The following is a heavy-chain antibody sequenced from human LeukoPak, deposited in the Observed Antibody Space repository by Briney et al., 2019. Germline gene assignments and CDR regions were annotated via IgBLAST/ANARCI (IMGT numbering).Heavy chain of an antibody. CDR3: ASEAGSSGWFLGAYFDY. J-gene: IGHJ4*02. Sequence: SETLSLTCTVSGGSISSYYWSWIRQPPGKGLEWIGYIYYSGSTNYNPSLNSRVTMSVDTSKNQLSLKLSSVTAADTAVYYCASEAGSSGWFLGAYFDYWGQGTLVTVSS. V-gene: IGHV4-59*12. CDR1: GGSISSYY. CDR2: IYYSGST. D-gene: IGHD6-19*01.